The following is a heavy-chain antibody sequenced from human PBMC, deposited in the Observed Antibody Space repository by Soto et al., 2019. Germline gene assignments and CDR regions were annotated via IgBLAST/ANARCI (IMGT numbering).Heavy chain of an antibody. Sequence: VGSLRLSCAASGFTFSRYGMNWLRQAPGKGLEWVASISSSTSYVYYADSVKGRFSTSRDNAKNILYLEMYALRTEDTAVYYCARDPTEGRVGNWFESWGQGPLVSVSS. CDR2: ISSSTSYV. V-gene: IGHV3-21*01. CDR1: GFTFSRYG. D-gene: IGHD2-2*01. J-gene: IGHJ5*01. CDR3: ARDPTEGRVGNWFES.